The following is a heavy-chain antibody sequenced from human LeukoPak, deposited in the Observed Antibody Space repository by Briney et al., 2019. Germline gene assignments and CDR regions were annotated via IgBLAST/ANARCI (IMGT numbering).Heavy chain of an antibody. J-gene: IGHJ4*02. CDR2: ISGSGGST. CDR1: GFTFSSYA. D-gene: IGHD3-22*01. V-gene: IGHV3-23*01. Sequence: GGSLRLSCAASGFTFSSYAMSRVRQAPGKALEWVSAISGSGGSTYYADSVKGRFTISRDNSKNTLYLQMNSLRAEDTAVYYCAKDDTYYYDSSGYYFDYWGQGTLVTVSS. CDR3: AKDDTYYYDSSGYYFDY.